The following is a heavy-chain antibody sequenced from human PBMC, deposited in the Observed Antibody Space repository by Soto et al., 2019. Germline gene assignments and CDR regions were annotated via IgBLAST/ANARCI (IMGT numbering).Heavy chain of an antibody. D-gene: IGHD3-3*01. Sequence: ASVKVSCKASGYTFTSYGISWVRQAPGQGLEWTGWISAYNGNTNYAQKLQGRVTMTTDTSTSTAYMELRSLRSDDTAVYYCARAKNDFWSGCPPDVWGQGTTVTVSS. CDR2: ISAYNGNT. J-gene: IGHJ6*02. CDR1: GYTFTSYG. V-gene: IGHV1-18*04. CDR3: ARAKNDFWSGCPPDV.